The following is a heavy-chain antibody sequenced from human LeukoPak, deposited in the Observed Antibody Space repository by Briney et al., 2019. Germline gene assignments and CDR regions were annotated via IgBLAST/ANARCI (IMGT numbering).Heavy chain of an antibody. CDR3: ARDRAIGRYYDFLNWFDP. V-gene: IGHV4-59*01. D-gene: IGHD3-3*01. J-gene: IGHJ5*02. CDR2: IYYSGST. CDR1: GGSISSYY. Sequence: SETLSLTCTVSGGSISSYYWSWIRQPPGKGLEWIGYIYYSGSTNYNPSLKSRVTISVDTSENQFSLKLSSVTAADTAVYYCARDRAIGRYYDFLNWFDPWGQGTLVTVSS.